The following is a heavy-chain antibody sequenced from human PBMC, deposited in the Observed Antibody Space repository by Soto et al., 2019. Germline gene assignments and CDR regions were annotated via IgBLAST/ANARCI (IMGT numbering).Heavy chain of an antibody. D-gene: IGHD2-2*01. CDR2: IESKTDGGTT. V-gene: IGHV3-15*07. J-gene: IGHJ6*02. CDR1: GFTFSNAW. CDR3: TTGHLGYCSSTSCYAGYFYGMDV. Sequence: GGSLRLSCAASGFTFSNAWMNWVRQAPGKGLEWVGRIESKTDGGTTDYAAPVKGRFTISRDDSKNTLYLQMNSLKTEDTAVYYCTTGHLGYCSSTSCYAGYFYGMDVWGQGTTVTVSS.